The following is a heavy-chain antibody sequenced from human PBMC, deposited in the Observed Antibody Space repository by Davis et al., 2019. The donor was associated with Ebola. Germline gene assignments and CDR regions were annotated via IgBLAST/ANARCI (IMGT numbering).Heavy chain of an antibody. Sequence: PGGSLRLSCAASGFTFSSNWMHWVRQAPGKGLVWVSRTNSDGSITSYVDSVKGRFTISRDNAKNTLYLQMNSLRDEDTAVYYCARGTHYAHDYWGQGTLVTVSS. CDR2: TNSDGSIT. J-gene: IGHJ4*02. CDR3: ARGTHYAHDY. D-gene: IGHD2-2*01. V-gene: IGHV3-74*01. CDR1: GFTFSSNW.